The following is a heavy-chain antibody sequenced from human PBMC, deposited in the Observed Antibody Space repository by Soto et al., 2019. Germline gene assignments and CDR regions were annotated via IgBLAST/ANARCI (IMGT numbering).Heavy chain of an antibody. CDR2: ISNTGNNK. CDR1: GFTFRRFA. J-gene: IGHJ3*02. Sequence: QGQLAESGGGVVQPGKSLRLSCAASGFTFRRFAVYWVRQAPGKGLEWVAHISNTGNNKFYSDSVKGRFSISRDNSKNTLYLQMNSLRGEDTAVYYCGTVKWGSEAAFNIWGQGTMVTVSS. V-gene: IGHV3-30-3*01. CDR3: GTVKWGSEAAFNI. D-gene: IGHD1-26*01.